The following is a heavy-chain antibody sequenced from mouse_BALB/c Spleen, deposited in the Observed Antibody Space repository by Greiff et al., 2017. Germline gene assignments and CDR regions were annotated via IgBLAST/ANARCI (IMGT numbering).Heavy chain of an antibody. CDR1: GYTFTDYA. J-gene: IGHJ2*01. D-gene: IGHD1-1*01. V-gene: IGHV1-67*01. Sequence: QVQLKESGPELVRPGVSVKISCKGSGYTFTDYAMHWVKQSHAKSLEWIGVISTYYGNTNYNQKFKGKATMTVDKSSSTAYMELARLTSEDSAIYYCARSITTVVAYFPYFDYWGQGTTLTVSS. CDR3: ARSITTVVAYFPYFDY. CDR2: ISTYYGNT.